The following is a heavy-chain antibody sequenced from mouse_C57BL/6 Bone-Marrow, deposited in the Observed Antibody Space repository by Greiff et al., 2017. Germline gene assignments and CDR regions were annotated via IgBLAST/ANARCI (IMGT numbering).Heavy chain of an antibody. V-gene: IGHV1-26*01. J-gene: IGHJ4*01. CDR1: GYTFTDYY. Sequence: EVQLQQSGPELVKPGASVKISCKASGYTFTDYYMNWVKQSHGKSLEWIGDINPNNGGTSYNQKFKGKATLTVDKSSSTAYMELRSLTSEDSAVYYCGRLEAYAMDYWGQGTSVTVSS. CDR3: GRLEAYAMDY. CDR2: INPNNGGT.